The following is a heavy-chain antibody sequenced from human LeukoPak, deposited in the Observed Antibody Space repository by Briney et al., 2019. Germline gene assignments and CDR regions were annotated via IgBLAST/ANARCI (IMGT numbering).Heavy chain of an antibody. J-gene: IGHJ4*02. CDR3: ARPRDGYYFDN. CDR2: IYYSGST. CDR1: GGSISSSSYY. D-gene: IGHD5-24*01. V-gene: IGHV4-39*01. Sequence: SETLSLTCTVSGGSISSSSYYWGWIRQPPGKGLEWIGSIYYSGSTYYNPSLKSRVTISVDTSKNQFSLKLSSVTAADTAVYYCARPRDGYYFDNWGQGTLVTVSS.